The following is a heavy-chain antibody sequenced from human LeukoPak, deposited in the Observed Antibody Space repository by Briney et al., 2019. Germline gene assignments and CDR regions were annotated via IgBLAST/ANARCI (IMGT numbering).Heavy chain of an antibody. CDR2: ISGDGANE. V-gene: IGHV3-43*02. D-gene: IGHD1-1*01. Sequence: GGSLRLSCATSGFTFDEHAMHWVRQVPGRGLEGVSLISGDGANEYYADSVKGRFTISRDNSRNSLFLQMNSLRIEDTALYFCAKRSGAPNNFDYWGQGVLVTVSS. CDR1: GFTFDEHA. J-gene: IGHJ4*02. CDR3: AKRSGAPNNFDY.